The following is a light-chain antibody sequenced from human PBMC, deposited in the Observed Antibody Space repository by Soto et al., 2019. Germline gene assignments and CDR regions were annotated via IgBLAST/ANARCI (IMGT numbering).Light chain of an antibody. Sequence: EIVLTQSPDTLSLSPGERATFSCRASQSISSDLAWYQQRLGQSPRLLIYDASKRATGIPARFSASGSGTDFTLTINSLEPEDIAVYYCQQRSTWLFTFGQGTKLEIK. J-gene: IGKJ2*01. V-gene: IGKV3-11*01. CDR1: QSISSD. CDR3: QQRSTWLFT. CDR2: DAS.